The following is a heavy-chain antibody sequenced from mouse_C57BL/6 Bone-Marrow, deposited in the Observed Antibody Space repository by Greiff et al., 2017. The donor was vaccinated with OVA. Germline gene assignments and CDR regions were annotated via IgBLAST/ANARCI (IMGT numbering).Heavy chain of an antibody. CDR1: GYTFTSYG. D-gene: IGHD1-1*01. CDR2: IYPRSGNT. V-gene: IGHV1-81*01. CDR3: ARIPYYYGSLHWYFDV. J-gene: IGHJ1*03. Sequence: QVQLQQSGAELARPGASVKLSCKASGYTFTSYGISWVKQRTGQGLEWIGEIYPRSGNTYYTEKFKGKATLTADKSSSTAYMELRSLTSEDSAVYVCARIPYYYGSLHWYFDVWGTGTTVTVSS.